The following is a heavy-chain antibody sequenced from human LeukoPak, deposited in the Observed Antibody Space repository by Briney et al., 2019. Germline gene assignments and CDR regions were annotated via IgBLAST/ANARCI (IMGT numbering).Heavy chain of an antibody. CDR3: ARVGSYYGSGSFDY. CDR1: GGSLSSYY. J-gene: IGHJ4*02. Sequence: SETLSLTCTVSGGSLSSYYWSWVRQPPGKGLEWMGYIYYSGSTNYNPSLTSRVTISVDTSKNQFSLKLSSVTAADTAVYYCARVGSYYGSGSFDYWGQGTLVTVSS. CDR2: IYYSGST. D-gene: IGHD3-10*01. V-gene: IGHV4-59*01.